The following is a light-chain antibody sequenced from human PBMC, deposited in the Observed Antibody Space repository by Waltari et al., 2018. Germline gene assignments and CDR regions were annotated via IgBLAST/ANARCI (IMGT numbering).Light chain of an antibody. J-gene: IGKJ1*01. CDR1: QSISSW. CDR2: KAS. CDR3: QQYNSYSEWT. V-gene: IGKV1-5*03. Sequence: DIQMTQSPSTLSASVGDRVTITCRASQSISSWLAWYQQKPGKAPNLLIYKASSLESGGPSRFSGSGSGTEFTLTISSLQPDDFATYYCQQYNSYSEWTFGQGTKVEIK.